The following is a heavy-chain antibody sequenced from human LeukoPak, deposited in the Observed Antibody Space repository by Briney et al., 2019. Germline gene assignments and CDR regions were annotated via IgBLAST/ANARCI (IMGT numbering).Heavy chain of an antibody. CDR1: GYHFTSYW. CDR2: IYPGDSDT. D-gene: IGHD3-22*01. Sequence: GGSLEISCKGSGYHFTSYWIGWVRQMPGKGLEWMGIIYPGDSDTRYSPSFQGQVTISADKSISTAYLQWSSLKASDTAMYYCARKYYYDSSGYCFDYWGQGTLVTVSS. CDR3: ARKYYYDSSGYCFDY. J-gene: IGHJ4*02. V-gene: IGHV5-51*01.